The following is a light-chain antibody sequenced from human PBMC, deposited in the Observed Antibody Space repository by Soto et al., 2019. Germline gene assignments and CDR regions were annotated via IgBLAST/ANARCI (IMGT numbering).Light chain of an antibody. J-gene: IGKJ2*01. CDR1: QTIDNT. CDR3: QHYNYWPYT. CDR2: DAS. V-gene: IGKV3-15*01. Sequence: EIVLTHSPGTLSLSPWEIATLSCRASQTIDNTLAWYQRKPGQAPRLLIYDASTRATGVPARFSGSGSGTDFTLTISSLQSEDFAVYYCQHYNYWPYTFGQGTKVDIK.